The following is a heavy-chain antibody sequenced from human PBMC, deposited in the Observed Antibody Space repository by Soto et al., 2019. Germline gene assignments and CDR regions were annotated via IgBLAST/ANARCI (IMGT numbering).Heavy chain of an antibody. CDR3: ARGYGGYLNWYFDL. V-gene: IGHV4-34*01. CDR2: INHSGST. D-gene: IGHD6-25*01. J-gene: IGHJ2*01. CDR1: GGSFSGYY. Sequence: SETLSLTCAVYGGSFSGYYWSWIRQPPGKGLEWIGEINHSGSTNYNPSLKSRVTISVDTPKNQFPLKLSSVTAADTAVYYCARGYGGYLNWYFDLWGRGTLVTVSS.